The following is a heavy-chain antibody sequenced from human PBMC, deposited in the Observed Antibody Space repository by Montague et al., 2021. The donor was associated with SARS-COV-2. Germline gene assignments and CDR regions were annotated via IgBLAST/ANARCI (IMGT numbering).Heavy chain of an antibody. D-gene: IGHD5-18*01. Sequence: SLRLSCPASGFTFSSYAMHWVRQAPGKGLEWVAVISYDGSNKYYADSVKGRFTISRDNSKNTLYLQMNSLRAEDTAVYYCARDLSGYSYGFDYWGQGTLVTVSS. CDR3: ARDLSGYSYGFDY. CDR2: ISYDGSNK. V-gene: IGHV3-30-3*01. J-gene: IGHJ4*02. CDR1: GFTFSSYA.